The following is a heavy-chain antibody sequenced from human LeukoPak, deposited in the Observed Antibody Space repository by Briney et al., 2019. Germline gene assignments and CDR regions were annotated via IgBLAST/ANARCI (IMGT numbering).Heavy chain of an antibody. D-gene: IGHD1-1*01. J-gene: IGHJ4*02. V-gene: IGHV4-38-2*02. CDR2: IYHSGST. CDR3: ARDGFQTTYNWNSIYYFDY. Sequence: SETLSLTCTVSGYSISSGYYWGWIRQPPGRGLEWIGSIYHSGSTYYNPSLKSRVTISVDTSKNQFSLKLSSVTAADTAVYYCARDGFQTTYNWNSIYYFDYWGQGTLVTVSS. CDR1: GYSISSGYY.